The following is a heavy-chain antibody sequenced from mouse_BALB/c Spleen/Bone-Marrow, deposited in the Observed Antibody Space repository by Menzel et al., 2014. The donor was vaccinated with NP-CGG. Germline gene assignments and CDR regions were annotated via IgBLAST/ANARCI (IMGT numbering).Heavy chain of an antibody. J-gene: IGHJ3*01. CDR2: IHGGGRYT. CDR1: GFSFSNYG. D-gene: IGHD2-4*01. Sequence: EVKLMESGGGLVKSGGSLKLSCAASGFSFSNYGMSWLRQTPEKGLEWVATIHGGGRYTFYSDSVKGRFTISRDNAKNTRYLQLSGLRSEDTALYYCARHAYYDQTEVSFVCWGQGTLVTVSA. V-gene: IGHV5-9-2*01. CDR3: ARHAYYDQTEVSFVC.